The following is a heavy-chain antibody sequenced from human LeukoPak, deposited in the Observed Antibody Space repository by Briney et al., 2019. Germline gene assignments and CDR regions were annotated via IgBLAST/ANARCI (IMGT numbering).Heavy chain of an antibody. CDR3: AKDAQRGSDYSNSLEY. Sequence: RAGGSLRLSCAASGFTFSHYGFHWVRQAPGKGLEWVAVIWSDGTNQFYADSVKGRFTISRDSSQKTVYLEMHSLRTEDTAMYYCAKDAQRGSDYSNSLEYWGPGTLVTVSS. CDR2: IWSDGTNQ. CDR1: GFTFSHYG. D-gene: IGHD4-11*01. V-gene: IGHV3-33*06. J-gene: IGHJ4*02.